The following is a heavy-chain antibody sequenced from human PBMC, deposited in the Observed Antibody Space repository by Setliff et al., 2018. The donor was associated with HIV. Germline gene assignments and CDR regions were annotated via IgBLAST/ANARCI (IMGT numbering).Heavy chain of an antibody. J-gene: IGHJ4*02. D-gene: IGHD4-17*01. CDR1: GASISSHY. CDR3: ARGRIAFGDYFQ. V-gene: IGHV3-53*03. Sequence: LSLTCTGSGASISSHYWSWIRPPPGKGLEWLSVIDRDSATYYNDSVRGRFTISRDDSKNILYLQMNSLRDDDTAVYYCARGRIAFGDYFQWGQGTLVTVS. CDR2: IDRDSAT.